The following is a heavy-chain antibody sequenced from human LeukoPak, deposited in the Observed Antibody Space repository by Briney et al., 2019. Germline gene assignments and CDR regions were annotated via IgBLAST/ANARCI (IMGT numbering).Heavy chain of an antibody. CDR3: ARRSIAARRAYCSGGKPAET. D-gene: IGHD6-6*01. CDR2: INAGNGNT. V-gene: IGHV1-3*03. CDR1: GYTFTGYY. J-gene: IGHJ5*02. Sequence: ASVRVSCKASGYTFTGYYMHWVRQAPGQRLEWMGWINAGNGNTKYSQEFQGRVTITRDTSASTAYMELSSLRSEDMAVYYCARRSIAARRAYCSGGKPAETWGQGTLVTVSS.